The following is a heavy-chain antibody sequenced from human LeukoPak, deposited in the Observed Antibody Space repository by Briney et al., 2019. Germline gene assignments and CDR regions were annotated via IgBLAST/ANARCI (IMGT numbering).Heavy chain of an antibody. J-gene: IGHJ5*02. CDR2: ISSSGSTI. Sequence: GGSLRLSCAASGFTFSSYEMNWVRQAPGKGLEWVSYISSSGSTIYYADSVKGRFTISRDNAKNSLFLQMNSLRVEDTAVYYCASQSFARFDPWGQGTLVTVSS. D-gene: IGHD3-16*01. CDR3: ASQSFARFDP. CDR1: GFTFSSYE. V-gene: IGHV3-48*03.